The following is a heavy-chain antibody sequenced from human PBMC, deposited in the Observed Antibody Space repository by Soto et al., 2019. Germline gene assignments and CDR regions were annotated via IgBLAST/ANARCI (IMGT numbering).Heavy chain of an antibody. D-gene: IGHD2-15*01. V-gene: IGHV1-18*01. J-gene: IGHJ4*02. Sequence: ASVKVSCKASGYTFTSYGISWVRQAPGQGLEWMGWISPNDGNTVYAQKFQGRGTMTIDTSTSTGYMELGSLRSDDTAVYYCARGYCSAGLCPIEYWGQGTPVTVSS. CDR1: GYTFTSYG. CDR3: ARGYCSAGLCPIEY. CDR2: ISPNDGNT.